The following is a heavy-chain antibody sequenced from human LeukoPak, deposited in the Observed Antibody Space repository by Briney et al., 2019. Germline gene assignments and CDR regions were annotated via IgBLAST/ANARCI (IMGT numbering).Heavy chain of an antibody. CDR1: GGSISSGSYY. D-gene: IGHD1-26*01. CDR2: IYTSGST. J-gene: IGHJ4*02. CDR3: ASTIVGATYYFDY. V-gene: IGHV4-61*02. Sequence: SQTLSLTCTVSGGSISSGSYYWSWIRQPAGKGLEWIVRIYTSGSTNYNPSLKSRVTISVDTSKNQCPLKLSSVTAADTAVYYCASTIVGATYYFDYWGQGTLVTVSS.